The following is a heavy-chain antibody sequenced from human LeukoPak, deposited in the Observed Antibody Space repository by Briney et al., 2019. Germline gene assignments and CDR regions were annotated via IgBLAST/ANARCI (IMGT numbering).Heavy chain of an antibody. CDR1: GFTFSIYG. J-gene: IGHJ4*02. V-gene: IGHV3-30*02. CDR3: ATGRDTAMVRLDY. Sequence: PGGSLRLPCAASGFTFSIYGMHWVRQAPGKGLEWVAFIRYDGTNKYYADSVKGRFTISRDNSKNTMYLQMNSLRAEDTAVYFCATGRDTAMVRLDYWGQGTLVTVSS. CDR2: IRYDGTNK. D-gene: IGHD5-18*01.